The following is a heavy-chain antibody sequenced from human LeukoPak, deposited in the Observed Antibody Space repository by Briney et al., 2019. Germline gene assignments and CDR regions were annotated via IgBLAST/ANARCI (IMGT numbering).Heavy chain of an antibody. CDR3: ARTKIDAFDI. V-gene: IGHV3-30*04. CDR1: GFTFSSYA. J-gene: IGHJ3*02. Sequence: PGGSLRLSCAASGFTFSSYAMHWVRQAPGKGLEWVAVTSYDGSIKKYLDSVKGRFTISRDNSKNTLYPGMNSLRAEDTAVYYCARTKIDAFDIWGQGTTVTVSS. CDR2: TSYDGSIK.